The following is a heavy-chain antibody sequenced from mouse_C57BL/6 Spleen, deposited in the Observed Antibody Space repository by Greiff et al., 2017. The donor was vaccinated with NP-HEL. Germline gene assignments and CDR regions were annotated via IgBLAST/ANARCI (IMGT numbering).Heavy chain of an antibody. CDR3: ASNSNYWYFDV. J-gene: IGHJ1*03. CDR2: ISYDGSN. CDR1: GYSITSGYY. Sequence: ESGPGLVKPSQSLSLTCSVTGYSITSGYYWNWIRQFPGNKLEWMGYISYDGSNNYNPSLKNRISITRDTSKNQFFLKLNSVTTEDTATYYCASNSNYWYFDVWGTGTTVTVSS. D-gene: IGHD2-5*01. V-gene: IGHV3-6*01.